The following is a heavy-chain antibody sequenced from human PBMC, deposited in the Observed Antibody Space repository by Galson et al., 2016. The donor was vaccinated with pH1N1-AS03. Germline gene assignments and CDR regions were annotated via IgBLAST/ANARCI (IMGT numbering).Heavy chain of an antibody. CDR1: GFSFSRYA. Sequence: SLRLSCAASGFSFSRYAMIRVRQAPGKGLEWVSSLSGTGLSAYYAESVKGRFIISRDNAKNSLYLQMNSLRAEDTAVYYCATNIEQRYTSKWYKFDHWGPGTLVTVSS. CDR2: LSGTGLSA. V-gene: IGHV3-21*06. J-gene: IGHJ4*02. D-gene: IGHD6-13*01. CDR3: ATNIEQRYTSKWYKFDH.